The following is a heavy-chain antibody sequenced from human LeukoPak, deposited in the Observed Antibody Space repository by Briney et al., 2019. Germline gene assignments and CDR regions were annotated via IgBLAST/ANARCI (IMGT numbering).Heavy chain of an antibody. CDR1: GFTFSDYF. J-gene: IGHJ6*03. V-gene: IGHV3-11*01. D-gene: IGHD5-12*01. Sequence: PGGSLRLSCAASGFTFSDYFMSWIRQAPVKGLEWASYISNRGTTIYYADSVKGRFTVSRDNAKNSLYLHMNSLRAEDTAVYYCGRAKEDYSGYGTYEQYYYFYMDVWGKGTTVTVSS. CDR2: ISNRGTTI. CDR3: GRAKEDYSGYGTYEQYYYFYMDV.